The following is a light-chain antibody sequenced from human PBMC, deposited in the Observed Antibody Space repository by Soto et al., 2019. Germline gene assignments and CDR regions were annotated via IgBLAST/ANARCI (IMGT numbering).Light chain of an antibody. CDR1: QSVLYSPNNKNY. J-gene: IGKJ2*01. CDR3: QQYYDTPYT. CDR2: WAS. Sequence: DIVMTQSPDSLAVSLGERATINCKAIQSVLYSPNNKNYLAWFQQKSGQPPRLLIYWASILESGVPDRFSGSGSGTDFTLTISSLQAEDVAVYYCQQYYDTPYTLGQGTKLDIK. V-gene: IGKV4-1*01.